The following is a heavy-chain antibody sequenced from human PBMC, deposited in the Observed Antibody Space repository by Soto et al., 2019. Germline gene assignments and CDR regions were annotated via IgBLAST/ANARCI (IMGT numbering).Heavy chain of an antibody. J-gene: IGHJ1*01. CDR1: GGSVSSGSYY. V-gene: IGHV4-61*01. Sequence: PSETLSLTCTVSGGSVSSGSYYWSWIRQPPGKGLEWIGYIFYSGSTNYNPSLKSRVTISVDTYKKQFSLRLTSVTAADTAVYYCARGNYYDSSGYYPPYFQNWGQGTLVTVSS. D-gene: IGHD3-22*01. CDR3: ARGNYYDSSGYYPPYFQN. CDR2: IFYSGST.